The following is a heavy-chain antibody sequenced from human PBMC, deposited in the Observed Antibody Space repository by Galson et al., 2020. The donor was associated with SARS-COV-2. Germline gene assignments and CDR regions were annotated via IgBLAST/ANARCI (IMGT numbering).Heavy chain of an antibody. J-gene: IGHJ3*01. CDR3: AHRRSDSGDGGDDGDFYFSAFDV. V-gene: IGHV2-5*02. CDR2: IYWDDDE. CDR1: GFSLTTSGVG. D-gene: IGHD2-21*01. Sequence: SGPTLVKPTQTLTLTCTFSGFSLTTSGVGVGWIRQPPGKALEWLAIIYWDDDERYSQSLKSRLTITKDTSKNQVVLTMTNMDPVDTATYYCAHRRSDSGDGGDDGDFYFSAFDVWGQGTMVTVSS.